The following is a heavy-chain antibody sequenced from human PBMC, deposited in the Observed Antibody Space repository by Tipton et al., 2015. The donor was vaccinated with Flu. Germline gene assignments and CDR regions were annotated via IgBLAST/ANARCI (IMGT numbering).Heavy chain of an antibody. CDR3: ARVSSGWYSVDP. CDR1: GGSISRYY. Sequence: TLSLTCTVSGGSISRYYWSWIRQPPGKGLEWIGYIYYSGSTNYNPSLKSRVTISVDTSKNQFSLKLSSVTAADTAVYYCARVSSGWYSVDPWGQGTLVTVSS. V-gene: IGHV4-59*01. CDR2: IYYSGST. J-gene: IGHJ5*02. D-gene: IGHD6-19*01.